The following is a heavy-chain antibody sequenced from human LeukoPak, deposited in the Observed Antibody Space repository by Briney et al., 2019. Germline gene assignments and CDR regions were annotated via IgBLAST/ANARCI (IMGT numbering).Heavy chain of an antibody. CDR3: ARDWSCDY. D-gene: IGHD1-26*01. CDR1: GFTFSSYA. CDR2: IGDSGGST. J-gene: IGHJ4*02. Sequence: GGSLRLSCAASGFTFSSYAMTWVRQAPGKGLEWVSAIGDSGGSTSYAGSVKGRFTISRDNSKNTLYLQMNSLRAEDTAVYSCARDWSCDYWGQGTLVTVSS. V-gene: IGHV3-23*01.